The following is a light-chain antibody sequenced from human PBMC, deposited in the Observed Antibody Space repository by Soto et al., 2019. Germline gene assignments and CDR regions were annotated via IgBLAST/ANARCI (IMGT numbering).Light chain of an antibody. V-gene: IGKV3-15*01. Sequence: EIVMTQSPATLSVSPGERASLSCRASQSVSSNLAWYQQKPGQTPRLLIYATSTRATGIPARFSGSGSGTEFTLTISSLQPEDFATYFCQQSYTTPVYSFGQGTKVDIK. CDR1: QSVSSN. J-gene: IGKJ2*01. CDR2: ATS. CDR3: QQSYTTPVYS.